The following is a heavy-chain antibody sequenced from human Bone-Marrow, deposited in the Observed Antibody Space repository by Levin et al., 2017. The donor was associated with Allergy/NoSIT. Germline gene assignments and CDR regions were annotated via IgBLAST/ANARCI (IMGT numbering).Heavy chain of an antibody. V-gene: IGHV3-74*01. Sequence: GGSLRLSCAASGFTFSSYWMHWVRQAPGKGLVWVSRINSDGSSTSYADSVKGRFTISRDNAKNTLYLQMNSLRAEDTAVYYCARDLNGCSSTSCYGSTWFDPWGQGTLVTVSS. D-gene: IGHD2-2*01. CDR3: ARDLNGCSSTSCYGSTWFDP. CDR2: INSDGSST. CDR1: GFTFSSYW. J-gene: IGHJ5*02.